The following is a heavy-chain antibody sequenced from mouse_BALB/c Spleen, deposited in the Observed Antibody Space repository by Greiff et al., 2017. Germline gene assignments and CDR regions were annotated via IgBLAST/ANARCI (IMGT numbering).Heavy chain of an antibody. D-gene: IGHD2-4*01. CDR2: ISDGGSYT. CDR3: ARDDYDDYYAMDY. Sequence: DVKLVESGGGLVKPGGSLKLSCAASGFTFSDYYMYWVRQTPEKRLEWVATISDGGSYTYYPDSVKGRFTISRDNAKNNLYLQMSSLKSEDTAMYYCARDDYDDYYAMDYWGQGNSVTVSS. CDR1: GFTFSDYY. J-gene: IGHJ4*01. V-gene: IGHV5-4*02.